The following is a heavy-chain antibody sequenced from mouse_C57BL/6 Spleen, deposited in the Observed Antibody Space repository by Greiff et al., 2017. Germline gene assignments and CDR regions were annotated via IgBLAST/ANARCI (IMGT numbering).Heavy chain of an antibody. CDR2: INPGSGGT. V-gene: IGHV1-54*01. Sequence: VHLVESGAELVRPGTSVKVSCKASGYAFTNYLIEWVKQRPGQGLEWIGVINPGSGGTNYNEKFKGKATLTADKSSSTAYMQLSSLTSEDSAVYFCARPYVTTVVAPYYWGQGTTLTVSS. J-gene: IGHJ2*01. CDR1: GYAFTNYL. CDR3: ARPYVTTVVAPYY. D-gene: IGHD1-1*01.